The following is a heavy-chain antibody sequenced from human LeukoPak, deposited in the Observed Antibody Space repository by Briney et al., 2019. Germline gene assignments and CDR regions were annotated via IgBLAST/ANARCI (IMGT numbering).Heavy chain of an antibody. D-gene: IGHD1-14*01. V-gene: IGHV1-18*01. J-gene: IGHJ4*02. CDR2: ISAYNGNT. CDR3: ARTLSENSSPGY. CDR1: GYTFTSYG. Sequence: ASVKVSCKASGYTFTSYGISWVRQAPGQGLEWMGWISAYNGNTNYAQKLQVRVTMTTDTSTSTAYMELRSLRSDDTAVYYCARTLSENSSPGYWGQGTLVTVSS.